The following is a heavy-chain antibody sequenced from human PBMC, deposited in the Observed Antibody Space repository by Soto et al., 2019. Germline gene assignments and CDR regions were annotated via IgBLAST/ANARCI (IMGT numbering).Heavy chain of an antibody. CDR1: GFTFSIYA. CDR2: ISGSGGST. Sequence: LRLSCAASGFTFSIYAISWVRQAPGKGLEWVSAISGSGGSTYYADSVKGRFTISRDNSKNTLYLQMKSLRAEDTAVYYCATDRPLQYSRSRYSGAFDIWGQGTMVTVSS. D-gene: IGHD6-13*01. J-gene: IGHJ3*02. CDR3: ATDRPLQYSRSRYSGAFDI. V-gene: IGHV3-23*01.